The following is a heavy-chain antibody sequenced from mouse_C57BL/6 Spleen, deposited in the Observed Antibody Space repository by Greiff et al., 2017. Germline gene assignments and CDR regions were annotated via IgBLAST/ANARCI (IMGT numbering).Heavy chain of an antibody. CDR1: GYTFTDYY. V-gene: IGHV1-26*01. J-gene: IGHJ3*01. CDR3: AREGGIYYDYGGFAY. D-gene: IGHD2-4*01. CDR2: INPNNGGT. Sequence: EVQLQQSGPELVKPGASVKISCKASGYTFTDYYMNWVKQSHGKSLEWIGDINPNNGGTSYNQKFKGKATLTVDKSSSTAYMELRSLTSEDSAVYYCAREGGIYYDYGGFAYWGQGTLVTVSA.